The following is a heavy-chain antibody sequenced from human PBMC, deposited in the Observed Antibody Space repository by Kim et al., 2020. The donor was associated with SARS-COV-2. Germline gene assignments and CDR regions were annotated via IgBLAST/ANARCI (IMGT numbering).Heavy chain of an antibody. CDR3: ATSITIFGGFDP. CDR1: GYTLTELS. Sequence: ASVKVSCKVSGYTLTELSMHWVRQAPGKGLEWMGGFDPEDGETIYAQKFQGRVTMTEDTSTDTAYMELGSLRSEDTAVYYCATSITIFGGFDPWGQGTLVTVSS. V-gene: IGHV1-24*01. D-gene: IGHD3-3*01. CDR2: FDPEDGET. J-gene: IGHJ5*02.